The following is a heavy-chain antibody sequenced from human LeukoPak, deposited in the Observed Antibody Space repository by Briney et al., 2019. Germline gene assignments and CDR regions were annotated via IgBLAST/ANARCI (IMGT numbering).Heavy chain of an antibody. D-gene: IGHD3-10*01. CDR3: ARGAIGSGNHRDYYYYGMDV. J-gene: IGHJ6*04. CDR1: GGTFSSYA. Sequence: GASVNVSCKASGGTFSSYAISWVRQAPGQGLEWMGGIIPIFGTANYAQKFQGRVTITADESTSTAYMELSSLRSEDTAVYYCARGAIGSGNHRDYYYYGMDVWGKRTTVTVSS. V-gene: IGHV1-69*13. CDR2: IIPIFGTA.